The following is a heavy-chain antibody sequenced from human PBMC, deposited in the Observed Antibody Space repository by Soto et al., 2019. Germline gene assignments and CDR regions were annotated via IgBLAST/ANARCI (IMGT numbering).Heavy chain of an antibody. J-gene: IGHJ4*02. CDR1: GFAFSDYA. CDR3: ANVPIWFGSSRCYTEGFDY. V-gene: IGHV3-23*01. Sequence: EVQLLEYGGGLAQPGGSLRLTCAASGFAFSDYAMSWVRQAPGKGLEWVSTVSGSASNTHYADSVKGRFTISRDNSKKILFLQRDRLRAEDTTLYYWANVPIWFGSSRCYTEGFDYWGQGTLVIVSS. D-gene: IGHD2-2*01. CDR2: VSGSASNT.